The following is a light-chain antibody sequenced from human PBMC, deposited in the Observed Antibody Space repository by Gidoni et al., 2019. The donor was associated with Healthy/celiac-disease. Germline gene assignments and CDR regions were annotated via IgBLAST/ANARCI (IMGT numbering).Light chain of an antibody. V-gene: IGKV3-20*01. J-gene: IGKJ5*01. Sequence: EIVLTQSPGTLSLSPGERATLSCRASQSVSSSYLAWYQQKPGQAPRLLIYGASSRATGIPNRFSGSVSGTDFTLTISRLEPEDFAVYYCQQYGSSPRITFGQGTRLEIK. CDR3: QQYGSSPRIT. CDR2: GAS. CDR1: QSVSSSY.